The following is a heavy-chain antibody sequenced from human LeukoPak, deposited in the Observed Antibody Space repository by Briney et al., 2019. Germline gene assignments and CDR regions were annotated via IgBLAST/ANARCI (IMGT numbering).Heavy chain of an antibody. D-gene: IGHD5-24*01. Sequence: ASVKVSCKASGYTFTGYYMHWVRQAPGQGLEWMGWINPNSGGTNYAQKFQGRVTISVDTSKNQFSLKLSSVAAADTAVYYCARGRRDGYNLKYFDYWGQGTLVTVSS. V-gene: IGHV1-2*02. J-gene: IGHJ4*02. CDR1: GYTFTGYY. CDR2: INPNSGGT. CDR3: ARGRRDGYNLKYFDY.